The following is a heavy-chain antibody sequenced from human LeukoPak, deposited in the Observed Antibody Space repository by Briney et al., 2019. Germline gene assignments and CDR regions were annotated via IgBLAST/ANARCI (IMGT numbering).Heavy chain of an antibody. Sequence: SETLSLTCAVSGDSISSSNWWSWVRQPPGKGLEGIGEIYHSGSTNYNPSLKSRVTISVDKSKNQFSLKLSSVTAADTAVCYCAGIPDYYDSSGYWAWGQGTLVTVSS. CDR2: IYHSGST. D-gene: IGHD3-22*01. J-gene: IGHJ5*02. CDR3: AGIPDYYDSSGYWA. V-gene: IGHV4-4*02. CDR1: GDSISSSNW.